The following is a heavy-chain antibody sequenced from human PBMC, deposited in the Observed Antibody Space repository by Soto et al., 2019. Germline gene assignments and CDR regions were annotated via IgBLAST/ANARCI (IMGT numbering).Heavy chain of an antibody. CDR1: CGSIRGSGCH. D-gene: IGHD1-26*01. CDR3: ARHGITGSYYAAFDI. CDR2: IKYSGTT. V-gene: IGHV4-39*01. J-gene: IGHJ3*02. Sequence: SETMSLRCSVSCGSIRGSGCHXGWIRKPPGKGREWIASIKYSGTTFYNPSLKSRVTLSVDTSKNQFALKLSSVTAAETAVYYCARHGITGSYYAAFDIWGHGTMVTVSS.